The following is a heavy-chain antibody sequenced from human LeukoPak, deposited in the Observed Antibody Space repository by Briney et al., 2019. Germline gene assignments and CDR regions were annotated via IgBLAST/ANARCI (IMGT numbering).Heavy chain of an antibody. CDR3: AKDLDYYGSGTYSLVI. Sequence: PGGSLRLSCAASGFTFSDYGMHWVRQAPGKGLEWVAFIWYDGSHKYYADSLKGRFTISRDTSKNTLYLQMNSLRAEDTAVYYCAKDLDYYGSGTYSLVIWGQGTMVTVSS. V-gene: IGHV3-30*02. J-gene: IGHJ3*02. CDR1: GFTFSDYG. D-gene: IGHD3-10*01. CDR2: IWYDGSHK.